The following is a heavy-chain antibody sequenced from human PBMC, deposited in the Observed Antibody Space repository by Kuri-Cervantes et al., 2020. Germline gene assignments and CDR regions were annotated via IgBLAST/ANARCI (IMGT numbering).Heavy chain of an antibody. CDR3: ARDIVVVVAATVAHWFDP. CDR2: ISWNSGSI. D-gene: IGHD2-15*01. CDR1: GFTFGDYA. Sequence: SLKISCTASGFTFGDYAMHWVRQAPGKGLEWVSGISWNSGSIGYADSVKGRFTISRDNSKNTLYLQMNSLRAEDTAVYYCARDIVVVVAATVAHWFDPWGQGTLVTVSS. J-gene: IGHJ5*02. V-gene: IGHV3-9*01.